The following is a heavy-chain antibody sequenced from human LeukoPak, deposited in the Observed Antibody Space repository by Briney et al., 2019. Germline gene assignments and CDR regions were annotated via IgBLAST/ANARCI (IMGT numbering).Heavy chain of an antibody. Sequence: SETLSLTCAVSGYSIRSGDYWGWIRQSPGKGLEWIGSIYHSGSTHYNPSLKSRVTISVDTSKNQFSPMLSSVTAADTAVYYCARNRSVTTTPGFDHWGQGTLVTVSS. CDR3: ARNRSVTTTPGFDH. J-gene: IGHJ4*02. CDR1: GYSIRSGDY. CDR2: IYHSGST. D-gene: IGHD4-17*01. V-gene: IGHV4-38-2*01.